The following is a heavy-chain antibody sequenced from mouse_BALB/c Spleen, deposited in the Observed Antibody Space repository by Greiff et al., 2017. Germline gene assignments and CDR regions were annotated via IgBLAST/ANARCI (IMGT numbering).Heavy chain of an antibody. V-gene: IGHV1-9*01. CDR3: ARSYYYGSSYYHAMDY. Sequence: QVQLQQSGAELLKPGASVKISCKATGYTFSSYWIEWVKQRPGHGLEWIGEILPGSGSTNYNEKFKGKATFTADTSSNTAYMQLSRLTSEDSAVYYCARSYYYGSSYYHAMDYWGQGTSVTVSS. CDR2: ILPGSGST. J-gene: IGHJ4*01. CDR1: GYTFSSYW. D-gene: IGHD1-1*01.